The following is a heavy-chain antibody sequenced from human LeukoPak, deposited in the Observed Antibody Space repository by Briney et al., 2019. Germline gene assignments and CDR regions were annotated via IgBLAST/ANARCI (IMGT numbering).Heavy chain of an antibody. CDR3: ARENTMMDDAFDI. D-gene: IGHD3-22*01. V-gene: IGHV3-7*01. CDR1: GFTFSSYW. CDR2: IKQDGSEK. Sequence: GGSLRLSCAASGFTFSSYWMSWVRQAPGKGLEWVANIKQDGSEKYYVDSVKGRFTISRDNAKNSLYLQMNSLRAEDTAVYYCARENTMMDDAFDIWGQGTMVTVSS. J-gene: IGHJ3*02.